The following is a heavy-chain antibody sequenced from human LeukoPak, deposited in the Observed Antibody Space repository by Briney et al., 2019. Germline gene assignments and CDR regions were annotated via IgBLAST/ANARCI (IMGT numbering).Heavy chain of an antibody. Sequence: PGGSLRLSCAASGFTFSTYWMTWVRQAPGKGLEWVANIKEDGSVKYYVDSVKGRFTISRDNAKNSLCLQMNSLRAEDTAVYYCARGFSWVDYWGQGTLVTVSS. CDR3: ARGFSWVDY. V-gene: IGHV3-7*05. CDR1: GFTFSTYW. J-gene: IGHJ4*02. D-gene: IGHD7-27*01. CDR2: IKEDGSVK.